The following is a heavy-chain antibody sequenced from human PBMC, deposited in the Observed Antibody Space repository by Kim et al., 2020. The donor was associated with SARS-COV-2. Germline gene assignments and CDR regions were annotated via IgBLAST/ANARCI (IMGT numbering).Heavy chain of an antibody. CDR1: GFTFSSYA. V-gene: IGHV3-23*01. D-gene: IGHD6-6*01. J-gene: IGHJ6*02. Sequence: GGSLRLSCAASGFTFSSYAMSWVRQAPGKGLEWVSAISGSGGSTYYADSVKGRFTISRDNSKNTLYLQMNSLRAEDTAVYYCAKAAYSSSSPYYYYGMDVWGQGTTVTVSS. CDR2: ISGSGGST. CDR3: AKAAYSSSSPYYYYGMDV.